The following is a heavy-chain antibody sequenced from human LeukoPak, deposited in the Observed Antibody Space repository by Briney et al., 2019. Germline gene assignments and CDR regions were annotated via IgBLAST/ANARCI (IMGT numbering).Heavy chain of an antibody. CDR2: IKADGSEK. D-gene: IGHD1-26*01. CDR3: AYRNNFEY. CDR1: GFSFSGHW. V-gene: IGHV3-7*05. Sequence: GGSLRLSCAASGFSFSGHWMNWVRQPPGKGLEWVANIKADGSEKYYVDSVKGRFTISRDDAKRTVDLQMDNLRVEDTAIYYCAYRNNFEYWGQGALVTVPS. J-gene: IGHJ4*02.